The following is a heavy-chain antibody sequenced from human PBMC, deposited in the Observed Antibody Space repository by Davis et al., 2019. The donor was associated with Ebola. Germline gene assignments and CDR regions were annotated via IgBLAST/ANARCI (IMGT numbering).Heavy chain of an antibody. V-gene: IGHV1-46*01. CDR3: ASEGVRAGAEIGANDY. D-gene: IGHD6-19*01. CDR1: GYTFTSYG. Sequence: ASVKVSCKASGYTFTSYGISWVRQAPGQGLEWMGIINPSGGSTSYAQKFQGRVTMTRDTSTSTVYMELSSLRSEDTAVYYCASEGVRAGAEIGANDYWGQGTLVTVSS. CDR2: INPSGGST. J-gene: IGHJ4*02.